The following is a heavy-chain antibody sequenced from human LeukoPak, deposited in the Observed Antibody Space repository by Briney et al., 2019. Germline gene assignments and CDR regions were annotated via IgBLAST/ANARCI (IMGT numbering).Heavy chain of an antibody. CDR2: ISYDGSNK. J-gene: IGHJ4*02. Sequence: GGSLRLSCAASGFTFSSYGMHWVRQAPGKGLEWVAVISYDGSNKYYADSVKGRFTISRDNSKNTLYLQMNSLRAEDTAVYYCAKDGNYYDSSGYYYWGYFDYWGQGTLVTVSS. CDR3: AKDGNYYDSSGYYYWGYFDY. CDR1: GFTFSSYG. D-gene: IGHD3-22*01. V-gene: IGHV3-30*18.